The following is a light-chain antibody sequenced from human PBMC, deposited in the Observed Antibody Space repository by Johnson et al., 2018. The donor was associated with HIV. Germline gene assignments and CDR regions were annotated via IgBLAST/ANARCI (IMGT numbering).Light chain of an antibody. Sequence: QSVLTQPPSVSAAPGQKVTISCSGNSSSIGNDYISWYQQLPGTAPKVLIYDNDQRPLGIPDRFSASKSGTSATLVITGLQTGDEADYYCGTWDSSLSAGGVIGTGTKVTVL. V-gene: IGLV1-51*01. J-gene: IGLJ1*01. CDR3: GTWDSSLSAGGV. CDR1: SSSIGNDY. CDR2: DND.